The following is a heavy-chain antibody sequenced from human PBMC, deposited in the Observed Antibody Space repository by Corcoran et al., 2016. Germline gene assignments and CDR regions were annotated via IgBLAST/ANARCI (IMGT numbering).Heavy chain of an antibody. CDR2: ISYDGSNK. V-gene: IGHV3-30*18. CDR3: AKEGEEDY. D-gene: IGHD3-16*01. Sequence: QVQLVESGGGVVQPGRSLRLSCAASGFIFSSSGMHWVRQAPGKGLEWVAVISYDGSNKYYAESVKGRFTVSRDNYKNTLYLQMNSLRAEDTAVNYCAKEGEEDYWGQGALVTVSS. J-gene: IGHJ4*02. CDR1: GFIFSSSG.